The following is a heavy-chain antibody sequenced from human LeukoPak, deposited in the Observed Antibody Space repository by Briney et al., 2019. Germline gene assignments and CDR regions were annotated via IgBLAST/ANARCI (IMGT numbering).Heavy chain of an antibody. J-gene: IGHJ4*02. V-gene: IGHV3-66*04. CDR2: IYSDSST. Sequence: GGSLRLSCAASGFSVSSNYLTWLRQAPGKGLECVSVIYSDSSTYYADSVKGRFTISRDNSKNTLYLQMSSLRAEDTAVYYCAKHGFGVPEGYWGQGTLVTVSS. CDR3: AKHGFGVPEGY. CDR1: GFSVSSNY. D-gene: IGHD3-10*01.